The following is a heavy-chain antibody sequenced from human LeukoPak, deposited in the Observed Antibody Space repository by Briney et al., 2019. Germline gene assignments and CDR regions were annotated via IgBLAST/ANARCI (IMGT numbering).Heavy chain of an antibody. V-gene: IGHV4-39*01. CDR3: ARLDGDHNNGRFDY. J-gene: IGHJ4*01. Sequence: SETLSPTCTVSGGSISNSIYYWGWVRQPPGKGLEWIGSIYYSGSTYYTPSLKRRVTMSVDTSKNQFSLKLRSMTAADTAVYFCARLDGDHNNGRFDYWGHGTLVTVSS. D-gene: IGHD5-24*01. CDR2: IYYSGST. CDR1: GGSISNSIYY.